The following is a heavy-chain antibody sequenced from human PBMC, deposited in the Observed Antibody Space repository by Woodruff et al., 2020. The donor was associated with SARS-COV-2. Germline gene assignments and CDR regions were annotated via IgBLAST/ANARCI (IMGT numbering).Heavy chain of an antibody. V-gene: IGHV3-23*01. J-gene: IGHJ5*02. CDR2: ITSGGKT. CDR3: AKDRISSSSRIDWFD. Sequence: VSGITSGGKTHYADSVKGRFTISRDNSKNTLYLQINSLRAEDTALYYCAKDRISSSSRIDWFD. D-gene: IGHD6-13*01.